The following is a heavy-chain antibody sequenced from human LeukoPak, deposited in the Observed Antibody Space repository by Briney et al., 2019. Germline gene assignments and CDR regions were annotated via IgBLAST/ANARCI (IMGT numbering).Heavy chain of an antibody. J-gene: IGHJ5*02. CDR3: ARSQQHYDFWSGPWGWFDP. D-gene: IGHD3-3*01. Sequence: PGGSLRLSCAASGFTFSSYSMNWVRQAPGKGLEWVSYISSSSSTIYYADSVKGRFTISRDNAKNSLYLQMNSLRAEDTAVYYCARSQQHYDFWSGPWGWFDPWGQGTLVTVSS. CDR1: GFTFSSYS. CDR2: ISSSSSTI. V-gene: IGHV3-48*01.